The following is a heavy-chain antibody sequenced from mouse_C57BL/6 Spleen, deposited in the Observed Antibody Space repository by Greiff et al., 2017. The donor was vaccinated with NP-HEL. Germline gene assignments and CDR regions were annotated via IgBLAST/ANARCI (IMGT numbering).Heavy chain of an antibody. CDR1: GFNITNTY. Sequence: VQLQQSVAELVRPGASVKLSCTASGFNITNTYMHWVKQRPEQGLEWIGRIDPANGNTKYVPKFQGKATITADTSSNTAYLQLSSLTSEDTAIYYCAREGSPPFFVAYWGQGTLVTVSA. D-gene: IGHD3-3*01. J-gene: IGHJ3*01. CDR3: AREGSPPFFVAY. V-gene: IGHV14-3*01. CDR2: IDPANGNT.